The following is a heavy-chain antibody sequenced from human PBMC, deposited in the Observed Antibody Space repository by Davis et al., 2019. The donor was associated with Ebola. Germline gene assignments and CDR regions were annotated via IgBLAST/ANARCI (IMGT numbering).Heavy chain of an antibody. Sequence: SETLSLTCTVSGGSISSSSYYWGWIRQPPGKGLEWIGSIYYSGSTYYNPSLKSRVTISVDTSKNQFYLKLSSVTAADTAVYYCARSPVEGDFWSGYLNNYYYYYYMDVWGKGTTVTVSS. J-gene: IGHJ6*03. CDR2: IYYSGST. CDR3: ARSPVEGDFWSGYLNNYYYYYYMDV. CDR1: GGSISSSSYY. V-gene: IGHV4-39*07. D-gene: IGHD3-3*01.